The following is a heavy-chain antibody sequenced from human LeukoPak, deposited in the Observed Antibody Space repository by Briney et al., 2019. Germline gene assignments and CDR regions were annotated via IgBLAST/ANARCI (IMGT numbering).Heavy chain of an antibody. D-gene: IGHD1-26*01. CDR2: MNPNSGNT. CDR3: AKDVGSGSSSASYFEY. J-gene: IGHJ4*02. Sequence: ASVKVSCKASGYTFTSYDINWVRQATGQGLEWMGWMNPNSGNTGYAQKFQGRVTMTRNTSISTAYMELSSLRAEDTALYYCAKDVGSGSSSASYFEYWGQGTLVTVSS. V-gene: IGHV1-8*01. CDR1: GYTFTSYD.